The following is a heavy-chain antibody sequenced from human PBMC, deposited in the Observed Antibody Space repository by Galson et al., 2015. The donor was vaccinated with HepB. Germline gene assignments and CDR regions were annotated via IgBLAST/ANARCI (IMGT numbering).Heavy chain of an antibody. D-gene: IGHD2-15*01. CDR2: IIPTLGTA. Sequence: SVKVSCKASGDTFSTYAITWVRQAPGQGLEWMGGIIPTLGTASYAQKFQGRVTITADRSTRTAYMELSSLRSEDTAVYYCAVYCSGGSCYRWWFDPWGQGTLVTVSS. V-gene: IGHV1-69*10. CDR1: GDTFSTYA. J-gene: IGHJ5*02. CDR3: AVYCSGGSCYRWWFDP.